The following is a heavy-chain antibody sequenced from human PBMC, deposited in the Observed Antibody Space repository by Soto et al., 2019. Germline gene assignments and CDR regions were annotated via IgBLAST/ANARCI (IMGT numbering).Heavy chain of an antibody. V-gene: IGHV3-49*03. CDR1: GFTFGDYA. J-gene: IGHJ5*02. D-gene: IGHD2-2*01. Sequence: GGSLRLSCTASGFTFGDYAMSWFRQAPGKGLEWVGFIRSKAYGGTTEYAASVKGRFTISRDDSKSIAYLQMNSLKTKDTAVYYCTRDHGPIVLVPAAMPRFDPWGQGTLVTVSS. CDR2: IRSKAYGGTT. CDR3: TRDHGPIVLVPAAMPRFDP.